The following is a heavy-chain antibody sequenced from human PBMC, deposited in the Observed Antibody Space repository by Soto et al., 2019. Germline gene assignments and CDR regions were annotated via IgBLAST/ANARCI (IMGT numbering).Heavy chain of an antibody. CDR2: IYPGDSDT. D-gene: IGHD1-26*01. V-gene: IGHV5-51*01. J-gene: IGHJ6*02. Sequence: PGESLKISCKGSGYSFTSYWIGWVRQMPGKGLEWMGIIYPGDSDTRYSPSFQGQVTISADKSISTAYLQWSSLKASDTAMYYCARHGSGSFLFYYYYGMDVWGQGTKVTVSS. CDR3: ARHGSGSFLFYYYYGMDV. CDR1: GYSFTSYW.